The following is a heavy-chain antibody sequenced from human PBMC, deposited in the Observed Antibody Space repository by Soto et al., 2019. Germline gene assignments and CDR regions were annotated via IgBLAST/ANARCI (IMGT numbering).Heavy chain of an antibody. CDR3: ARHTRVSSSYGMDV. CDR2: IDPSDSQT. CDR1: GYSFAGYW. D-gene: IGHD6-6*01. J-gene: IGHJ6*02. V-gene: IGHV5-10-1*01. Sequence: SGESLKISCKGSGYSFAGYWITWVRQKPGKGLEWMGRIDPSDSQTYYSPSFRGHVTISVTKSITTVFLQWSSLRASDTAMYYCARHTRVSSSYGMDVWGQGTTVTVSS.